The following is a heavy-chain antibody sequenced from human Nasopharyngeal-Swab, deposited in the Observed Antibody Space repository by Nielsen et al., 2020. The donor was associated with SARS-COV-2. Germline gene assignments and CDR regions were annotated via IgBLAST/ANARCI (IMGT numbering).Heavy chain of an antibody. D-gene: IGHD2-21*02. CDR3: ARGRGGDGYRYFDY. V-gene: IGHV4-4*02. Sequence: SETLSLTCAVSGGSISGDNWWSWVRQPPGKGLEWIAEISHTGRTTYNWSLRSRLTLSVDKSLNQFSLRLTSVTAADTAFYYCARGRGGDGYRYFDYWGQGALVIVSS. CDR2: ISHTGRT. J-gene: IGHJ4*02. CDR1: GGSISGDNW.